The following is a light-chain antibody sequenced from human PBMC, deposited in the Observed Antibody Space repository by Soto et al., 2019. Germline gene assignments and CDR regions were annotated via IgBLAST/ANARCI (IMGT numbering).Light chain of an antibody. V-gene: IGKV3-20*01. CDR3: QQYGSSLWK. Sequence: ESVLTQSPGTLSLSPGERATLSCRASQSVSSSYLAWYQQKPGQAPRLLIYGASSRATGIPDRFSGSGSGTDFTLTISRLEPEDFAVYYCQQYGSSLWKFGQGTKV. CDR2: GAS. CDR1: QSVSSSY. J-gene: IGKJ1*01.